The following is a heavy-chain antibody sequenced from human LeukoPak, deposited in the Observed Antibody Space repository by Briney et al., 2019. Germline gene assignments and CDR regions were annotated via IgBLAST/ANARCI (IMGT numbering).Heavy chain of an antibody. CDR1: GGSISSYY. D-gene: IGHD4-17*01. J-gene: IGHJ5*02. CDR3: ARVSRAYGDYLRWFYP. CDR2: IYYSGST. Sequence: PSETLSLTCTVSGGSISSYYWSWIRQPPGKGLEWIGYIYYSGSTNYNPSLKSRVTIPVDTSKNQFSLKLSSVTAADTAVYYCARVSRAYGDYLRWFYPWGQGTLVTVPS. V-gene: IGHV4-59*01.